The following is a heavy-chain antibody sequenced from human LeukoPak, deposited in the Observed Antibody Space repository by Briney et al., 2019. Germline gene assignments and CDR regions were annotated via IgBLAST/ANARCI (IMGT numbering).Heavy chain of an antibody. CDR2: ISAYNGNT. V-gene: IGHV1-18*01. J-gene: IGHJ4*02. CDR3: ARPRVHSSGWYYYFDY. Sequence: ASVKVSCKASGYTFTSYGISWVRQAPGQGLDWMGWISAYNGNTNYAQKFQGRVTMTTDTSTSTAYMELRSLRFDDTAVYYCARPRVHSSGWYYYFDYWGQGTLVTVSS. D-gene: IGHD6-19*01. CDR1: GYTFTSYG.